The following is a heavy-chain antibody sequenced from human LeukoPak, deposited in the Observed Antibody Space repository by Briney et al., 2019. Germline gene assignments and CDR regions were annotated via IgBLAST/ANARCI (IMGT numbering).Heavy chain of an antibody. Sequence: SETLSLTCTVSGGSISSHYWSWLRQPPGKGLEWVGYIYYSGTTNYNPSLKSRVTISVDTSKNQFSLKLSSVTAADTAVYYCARGVYIAAAQYGYWGQGTLVTVSS. D-gene: IGHD6-13*01. CDR2: IYYSGTT. V-gene: IGHV4-59*11. J-gene: IGHJ4*02. CDR1: GGSISSHY. CDR3: ARGVYIAAAQYGY.